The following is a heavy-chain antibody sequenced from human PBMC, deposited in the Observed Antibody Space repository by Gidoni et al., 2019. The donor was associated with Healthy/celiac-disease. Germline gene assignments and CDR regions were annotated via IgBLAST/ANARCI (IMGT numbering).Heavy chain of an antibody. CDR1: GYSFTSYW. J-gene: IGHJ4*02. D-gene: IGHD1-26*01. CDR3: ARGRPIYSGSYPFDY. Sequence: VQLVQYGAEVKKPGESLQISCKGSGYSFTSYWIGWVRQMPGKGLGWMGFIYPGDSDTRYSPSFQVQVTISADKSISTAYLQWSSLKASDTAMYYCARGRPIYSGSYPFDYWGQGTLVTVSS. CDR2: IYPGDSDT. V-gene: IGHV5-51*01.